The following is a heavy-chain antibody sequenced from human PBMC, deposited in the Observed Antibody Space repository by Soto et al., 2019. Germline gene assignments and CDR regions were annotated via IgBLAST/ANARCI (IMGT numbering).Heavy chain of an antibody. CDR1: GFTFSSYS. Sequence: GGSLRLSCASSGFTFSSYSMNWVRQAPGKGLEWVSSISSSSSYIYYADSVKGRFTISRDNAKNSLYLQMNSLRAEDTAVYYCARDHPSVQRLLGSNLDYWGQGTLVTVSS. CDR3: ARDHPSVQRLLGSNLDY. D-gene: IGHD6-25*01. J-gene: IGHJ4*02. CDR2: ISSSSSYI. V-gene: IGHV3-21*01.